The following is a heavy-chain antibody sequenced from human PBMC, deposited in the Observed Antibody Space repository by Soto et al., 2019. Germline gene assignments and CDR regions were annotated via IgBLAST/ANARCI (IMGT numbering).Heavy chain of an antibody. CDR1: GGSVSSTNHY. D-gene: IGHD3-22*01. Sequence: SETLSLTCTVSGGSVSSTNHYWGWIRQPPGKGLEWIGDIYYSGMTRYNPSLKSRVTISVDTSKDQFSLKLRSVTAADTAVYYCARHGYYYDSTGYYYFVWGQGTKVTVYS. CDR2: IYYSGMT. J-gene: IGHJ4*02. V-gene: IGHV4-39*01. CDR3: ARHGYYYDSTGYYYFV.